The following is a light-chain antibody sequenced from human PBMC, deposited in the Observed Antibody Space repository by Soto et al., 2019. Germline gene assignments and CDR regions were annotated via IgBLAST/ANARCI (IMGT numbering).Light chain of an antibody. J-gene: IGLJ3*02. CDR1: SSDVGSHNL. CDR2: EVT. Sequence: QSALTQPASASGSPGQSITISCTGTSSDVGSHNLVSWYQQHPGKAPKLIIYEVTKRPSGVSDRFSGSKSGNTASLTIFGLQAEDEADYYCSSYVGSYTWVFGGGTKLTVL. V-gene: IGLV2-23*02. CDR3: SSYVGSYTWV.